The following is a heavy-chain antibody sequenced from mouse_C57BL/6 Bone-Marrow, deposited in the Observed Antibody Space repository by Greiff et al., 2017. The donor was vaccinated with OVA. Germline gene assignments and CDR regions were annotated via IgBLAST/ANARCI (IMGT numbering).Heavy chain of an antibody. CDR1: GFNIKDDY. CDR3: TTSGDYFDY. D-gene: IGHD2-13*01. Sequence: DVKLVESGAELVRPGASVKLSCTASGFNIKDDYMHWVKQRPEQGLEWIGWIDPENGDTEYASKFQGKATITADTSSNTAYLQLSSLTSEDTAVYYCTTSGDYFDYWGQGTTLTVSS. V-gene: IGHV14-4*01. J-gene: IGHJ2*01. CDR2: IDPENGDT.